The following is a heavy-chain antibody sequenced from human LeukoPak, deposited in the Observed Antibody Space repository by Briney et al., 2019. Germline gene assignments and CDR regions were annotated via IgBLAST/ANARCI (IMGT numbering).Heavy chain of an antibody. CDR3: ASQTSTVTARGAFDI. CDR2: INPNSGGT. V-gene: IGHV1-2*02. D-gene: IGHD4-17*01. CDR1: GYTFTGYY. Sequence: ASVKVSCKASGYTFTGYYMHWVRQAPGQGLEWMGWINPNSGGTNYAQKFQGRVTMTRDTSISTAYMELSRLRSDDTAVYYCASQTSTVTARGAFDIWGQGTMVTVSS. J-gene: IGHJ3*02.